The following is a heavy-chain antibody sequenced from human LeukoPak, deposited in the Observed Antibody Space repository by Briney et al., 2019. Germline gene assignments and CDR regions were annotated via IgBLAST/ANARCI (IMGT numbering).Heavy chain of an antibody. V-gene: IGHV1-2*02. Sequence: ASVKVSCKASGYTFTDYYMHWVRQAPGQGLEWMGWINPKSGGTNYAQKFQGRVTMTRDTSISTAYMNLSRLRSDDTAVYYCARGGVRFGELLPDYWGQGTLVTVSS. CDR1: GYTFTDYY. J-gene: IGHJ4*02. CDR2: INPKSGGT. D-gene: IGHD3-10*01. CDR3: ARGGVRFGELLPDY.